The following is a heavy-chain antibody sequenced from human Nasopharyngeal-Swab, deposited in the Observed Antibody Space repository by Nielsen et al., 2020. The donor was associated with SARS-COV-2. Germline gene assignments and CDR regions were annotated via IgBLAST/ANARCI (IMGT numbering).Heavy chain of an antibody. D-gene: IGHD5-18*01. CDR2: ISYDESNK. CDR1: GFIFSSYA. Sequence: SCAASGFIFSSYAMHWVRQAPGKGLEWVAVISYDESNKYYADSVKGRFTISRDNSKNTLYLQMNSLRAEDTAVYYCARAGGGYSYADYWGQGTLVTVSS. J-gene: IGHJ4*02. CDR3: ARAGGGYSYADY. V-gene: IGHV3-30-3*01.